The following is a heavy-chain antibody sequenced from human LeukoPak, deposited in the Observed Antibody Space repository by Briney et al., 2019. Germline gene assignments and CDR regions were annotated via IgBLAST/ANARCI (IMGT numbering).Heavy chain of an antibody. CDR2: ISYDGSNK. J-gene: IGHJ5*02. CDR1: GFTFSSYA. CDR3: AREGYSYDGNNWFDP. D-gene: IGHD5-18*01. Sequence: HPGGSLRLSCAASGFTFSSYAMSWVRQAPGKGLEWVAVISYDGSNKYYADSVKGRFTISRDNSKNTLYLQMNSLRAEDTAVYYCAREGYSYDGNNWFDPWGQGTLVTVSS. V-gene: IGHV3-30-3*01.